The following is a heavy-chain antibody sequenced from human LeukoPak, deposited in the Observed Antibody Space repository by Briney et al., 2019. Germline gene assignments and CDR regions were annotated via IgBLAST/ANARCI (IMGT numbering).Heavy chain of an antibody. CDR3: ATDGYDYYYYYMDV. Sequence: TGGSLRRSCAASGFTFSSYAMSWVRQAPGKGLESVSAISGSGGTTYYTDSVKGRFTISRDNSKNTLYLQMNSLRAEDTAVYYCATDGYDYYYYYMDVWGRGTAVTVSS. CDR1: GFTFSSYA. J-gene: IGHJ6*03. V-gene: IGHV3-23*01. D-gene: IGHD1-1*01. CDR2: ISGSGGTT.